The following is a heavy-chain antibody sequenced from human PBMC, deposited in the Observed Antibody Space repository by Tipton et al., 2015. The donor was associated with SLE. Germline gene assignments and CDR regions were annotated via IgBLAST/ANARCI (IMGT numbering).Heavy chain of an antibody. CDR3: AKERGYSSSYDAFDI. D-gene: IGHD6-6*01. J-gene: IGHJ3*02. CDR1: GFTVSSNY. V-gene: IGHV3-23*01. CDR2: ISGSGGST. Sequence: SLRLSCAASGFTVSSNYMSWVRQAPGKGLEWVSAISGSGGSTYYADSVKGRFTISRDNSKNTLYLQMNSLRAEDTAVYYCAKERGYSSSYDAFDIWGQGTMVTVSS.